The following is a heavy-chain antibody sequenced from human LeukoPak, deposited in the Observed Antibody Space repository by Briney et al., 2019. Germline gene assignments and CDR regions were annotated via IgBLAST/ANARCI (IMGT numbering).Heavy chain of an antibody. CDR1: GDSISSSSYY. Sequence: SETLSLTCTVSGDSISSSSYYWGWIRQPPGKGLEWIGSIYYSGSTYYNPSLKSRVTLSVDTSKNQFSLKLSSVTAADTAVYYCARHCGSGCVSGMDVWGQGTSVTVSS. J-gene: IGHJ6*02. CDR2: IYYSGST. D-gene: IGHD6-19*01. CDR3: ARHCGSGCVSGMDV. V-gene: IGHV4-39*01.